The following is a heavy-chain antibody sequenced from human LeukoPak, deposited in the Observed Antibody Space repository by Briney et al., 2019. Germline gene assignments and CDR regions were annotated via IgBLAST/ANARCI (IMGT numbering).Heavy chain of an antibody. J-gene: IGHJ3*02. V-gene: IGHV3-7*01. Sequence: GGSLRLSCAASGFTFSSYWMSWVRQAPGKGLEWVANINQDGSAKYYVDSVKGRFTMSRDNPKNSMYLQMNNLRAEDTAVYYCARGDYYDGSGSYTDAFDIWDQGAMVTVSS. CDR1: GFTFSSYW. D-gene: IGHD3-22*01. CDR2: INQDGSAK. CDR3: ARGDYYDGSGSYTDAFDI.